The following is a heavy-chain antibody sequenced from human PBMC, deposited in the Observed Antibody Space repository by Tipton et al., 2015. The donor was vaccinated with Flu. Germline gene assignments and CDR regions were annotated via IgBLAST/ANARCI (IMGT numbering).Heavy chain of an antibody. CDR2: ISYDGTDA. V-gene: IGHV3-30*04. D-gene: IGHD3-22*01. CDR1: GFIFSDYA. Sequence: SLRLSCEASGFIFSDYAMHWVRQVPGKGLEWLALISYDGTDADYADSVKGRFTIFRDNSKNTLYLQMNSLGAEDTALYYCAKVLYYYDSRHSAFDIWGQGTMVTVSS. CDR3: AKVLYYYDSRHSAFDI. J-gene: IGHJ3*02.